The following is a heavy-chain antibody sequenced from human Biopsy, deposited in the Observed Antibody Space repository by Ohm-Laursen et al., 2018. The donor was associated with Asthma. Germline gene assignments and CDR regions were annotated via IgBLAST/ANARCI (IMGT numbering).Heavy chain of an antibody. Sequence: SLRLSCSASGFTFGNFWMSWGRQTPGKGLEWVSVIYSGGTSHTADSVRGRFTISRDYSKNTLYLQMHSLRAEDTAVYYCARGDSSGWSQYYFDYWGQGTLVTVSS. CDR2: IYSGGTS. D-gene: IGHD6-19*01. J-gene: IGHJ4*02. CDR1: GFTFGNFW. CDR3: ARGDSSGWSQYYFDY. V-gene: IGHV3-53*01.